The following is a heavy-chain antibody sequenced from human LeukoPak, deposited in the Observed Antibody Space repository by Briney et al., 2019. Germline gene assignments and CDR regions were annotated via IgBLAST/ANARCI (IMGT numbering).Heavy chain of an antibody. V-gene: IGHV4-59*01. CDR1: GGSISSYY. J-gene: IGHJ5*02. D-gene: IGHD3-10*01. CDR3: ARGGYYGSGNDFRFDP. Sequence: SETLSLTCTVSGGSISSYYWSWIRQSPGKGLECIGYTHYTGSTNYDPSLKSRVTISVETSKNQFSLKLKSVTAADTAVYYCARGGYYGSGNDFRFDPWGQGTLVTVSS. CDR2: THYTGST.